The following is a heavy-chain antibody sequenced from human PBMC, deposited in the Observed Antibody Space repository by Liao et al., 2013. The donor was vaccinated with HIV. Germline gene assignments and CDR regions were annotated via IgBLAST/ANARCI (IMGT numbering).Heavy chain of an antibody. D-gene: IGHD6-6*01. J-gene: IGHJ2*01. V-gene: IGHV4-4*07. CDR1: GASISNYY. Sequence: QVQLQESGPGLVKPSETLSLTCTVSGASISNYYWSWIRQPAGKGLEWIGLIYKSGTTNYNPSLKSRVTISVDTSKKQFSLKLSSVTAADTAVYYCARQGEAARVLDLWGRGTLVTVSS. CDR2: IYKSGTT. CDR3: ARQGEAARVLDL.